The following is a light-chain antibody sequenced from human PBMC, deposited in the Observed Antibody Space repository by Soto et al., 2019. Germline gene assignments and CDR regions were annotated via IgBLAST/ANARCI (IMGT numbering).Light chain of an antibody. CDR2: GTS. V-gene: IGKV4-1*01. J-gene: IGKJ2*01. Sequence: DIVMTQSPDSLAVFLGERATIKCKSSQRVVHCPNTYNYIVWYQQKPGQPPKLLIYGTSTLESRVPDRFSGSGSGTDFPLTISSLQAEDVAVYYCQQYLTTPYTFGQGTKLQI. CDR3: QQYLTTPYT. CDR1: QRVVHCPNTYNY.